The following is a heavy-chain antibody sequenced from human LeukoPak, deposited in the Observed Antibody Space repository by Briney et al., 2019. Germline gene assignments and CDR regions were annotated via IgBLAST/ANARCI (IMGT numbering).Heavy chain of an antibody. Sequence: GASVTVSCKASVYTFVTYGISWVRQAPGQGLEWMGWINPHTGDTKNAQKFHDRVTMTADPFTDTAYMELRSLRSDDTGVYYCARGDFDFDSWGQGTLVTVS. D-gene: IGHD2-21*01. J-gene: IGHJ4*02. CDR2: INPHTGDT. CDR3: ARGDFDFDS. CDR1: VYTFVTYG. V-gene: IGHV1-18*01.